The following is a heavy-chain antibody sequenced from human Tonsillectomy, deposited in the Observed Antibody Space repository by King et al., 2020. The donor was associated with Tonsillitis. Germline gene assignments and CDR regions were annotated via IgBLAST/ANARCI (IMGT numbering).Heavy chain of an antibody. Sequence: QVQLVESGGGVVQPGGSLRLSCAASGFTFSSYGMHWVRQAPGKGLEWVAFIRYDGSNKYYADSVKGRFTISRDNSKNTLYLQMNSLRAEDTAVYYCAKGVEMYYYDSSGYYDYWGQGTLVTVSS. D-gene: IGHD3-22*01. V-gene: IGHV3-30*02. CDR1: GFTFSSYG. CDR2: IRYDGSNK. CDR3: AKGVEMYYYDSSGYYDY. J-gene: IGHJ4*02.